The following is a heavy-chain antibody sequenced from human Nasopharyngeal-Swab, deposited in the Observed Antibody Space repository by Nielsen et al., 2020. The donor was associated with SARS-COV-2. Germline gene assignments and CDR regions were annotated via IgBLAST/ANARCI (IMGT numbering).Heavy chain of an antibody. J-gene: IGHJ3*02. D-gene: IGHD6-19*01. Sequence: VRQAPGKGLEWVSAISGSGGSTYYADSVKGRFTISRDNSMNTLYLQMNSLRAEDTAVYYCAKDRKQWLVTRSAFDIWGQGTMVTVSS. CDR3: AKDRKQWLVTRSAFDI. V-gene: IGHV3-23*01. CDR2: ISGSGGST.